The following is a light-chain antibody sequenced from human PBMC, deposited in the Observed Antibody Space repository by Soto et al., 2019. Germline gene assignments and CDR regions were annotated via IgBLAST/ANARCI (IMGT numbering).Light chain of an antibody. CDR1: QSVSKY. CDR2: GAS. V-gene: IGKV3-20*01. CDR3: QQYGWSPQT. J-gene: IGKJ1*01. Sequence: EIVLTQSPGTLALSPGEGATLSCRASQSVSKYLAWYQQKPGQATWLFIYGASSRATGIPDSFSGSGSGTVFILTISRLEPEYFVFYYCQQYGWSPQTFGQGTKVDIK.